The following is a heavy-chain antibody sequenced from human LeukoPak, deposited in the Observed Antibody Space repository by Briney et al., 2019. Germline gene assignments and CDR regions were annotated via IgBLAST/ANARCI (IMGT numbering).Heavy chain of an antibody. V-gene: IGHV3-7*01. Sequence: GGSLRLSCVASGFSFSTYWMIWVRQAPGKGLEWVANIKQDGGEKNYVDSVKGRFTISRDNAENSLYLQMNSPRAEDTAVYYCATYVDTSLSNWFGPWGQGTLVTVSS. CDR3: ATYVDTSLSNWFGP. D-gene: IGHD5-18*01. J-gene: IGHJ5*02. CDR1: GFSFSTYW. CDR2: IKQDGGEK.